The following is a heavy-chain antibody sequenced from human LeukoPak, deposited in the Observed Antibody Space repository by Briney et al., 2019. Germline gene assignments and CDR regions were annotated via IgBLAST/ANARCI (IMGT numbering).Heavy chain of an antibody. CDR3: ARDLVRGPHYYYYYGMDV. CDR1: GYTFTSYA. V-gene: IGHV1-3*01. J-gene: IGHJ6*02. Sequence: ASVKVSCKASGYTFTSYAMHWVRQAPGQRLEWMGWINAGNGNTKYSQKFQGRVTITRDTSASTAYMELSSLRSEDTAVYYCARDLVRGPHYYYYYGMDVWGQGTTVTVSS. D-gene: IGHD3-10*01. CDR2: INAGNGNT.